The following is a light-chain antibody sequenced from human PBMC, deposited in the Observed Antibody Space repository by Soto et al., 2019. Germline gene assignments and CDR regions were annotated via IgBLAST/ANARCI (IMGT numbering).Light chain of an antibody. CDR1: QTISSN. CDR3: QQYNNWLPTST. V-gene: IGKV3-15*01. Sequence: EIVMTQSPATLSVSPGERATLSCRASQTISSNLAWYQQKPGQAPRLLIYGVSTRATGIPARFSGGGSGTEFTRPISSLQSEDFAVYDCQQYNNWLPTSTFGQGTKLEIK. CDR2: GVS. J-gene: IGKJ2*01.